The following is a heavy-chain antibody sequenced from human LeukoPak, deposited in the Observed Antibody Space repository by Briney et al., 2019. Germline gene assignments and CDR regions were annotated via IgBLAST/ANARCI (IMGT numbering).Heavy chain of an antibody. CDR3: ARLGSWFDP. J-gene: IGHJ5*02. CDR2: SGST. V-gene: IGHV4-30-2*01. CDR1: GASMSSGGYY. Sequence: SETLSLTCTVSGASMSSGGYYWTWIRQPPGEGMEWIGYSGSTYHNPSLKSRVTISVGRSKNEFSLKLSSVTAADTAVYYCARLGSWFDPWGQGTLVSVSS.